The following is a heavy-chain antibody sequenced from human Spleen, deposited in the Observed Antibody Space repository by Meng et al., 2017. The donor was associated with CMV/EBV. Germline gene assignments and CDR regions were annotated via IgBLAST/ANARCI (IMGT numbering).Heavy chain of an antibody. J-gene: IGHJ6*02. Sequence: GESLKISCAASGFTFSSYWMSWVRQAPGKGLEWVSYISNSGNIIDYADSVKGRFTISRDNAKNSLYLQMNSLRNEDTAVYYCARDPWNADHYGMDLWGQGTTVTVSS. CDR1: GFTFSSYW. CDR2: ISNSGNII. V-gene: IGHV3-48*02. D-gene: IGHD1-1*01. CDR3: ARDPWNADHYGMDL.